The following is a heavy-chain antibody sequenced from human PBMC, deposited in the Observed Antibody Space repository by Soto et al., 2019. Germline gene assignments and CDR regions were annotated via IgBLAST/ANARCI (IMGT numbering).Heavy chain of an antibody. Sequence: SETLSLTCSIYSGSLSGYYWSWIRQPPGKGLEWIGEISQSGNTNYSPSLKSRVSISIDTSKKQFSLNLASVSAADTAVYYCARAPKVSGSSQTRPDFWGQGTRVT. CDR2: ISQSGNT. D-gene: IGHD6-6*01. CDR1: SGSLSGYY. CDR3: ARAPKVSGSSQTRPDF. V-gene: IGHV4-34*01. J-gene: IGHJ4*02.